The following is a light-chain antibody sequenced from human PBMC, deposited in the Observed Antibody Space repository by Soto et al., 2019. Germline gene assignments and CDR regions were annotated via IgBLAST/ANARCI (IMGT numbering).Light chain of an antibody. CDR2: GAS. CDR1: QSVGNN. J-gene: IGKJ1*01. V-gene: IGKV3-15*01. CDR3: QQCDNWWT. Sequence: EILLTQSPATPSVSPGERATLSCRASQSVGNNLAWYQQNPGQASRLLIHGASTRATGIPARFCGSGSGTEFTLTISSLQSEDFAVYYCQQCDNWWTFGQGTKVDIK.